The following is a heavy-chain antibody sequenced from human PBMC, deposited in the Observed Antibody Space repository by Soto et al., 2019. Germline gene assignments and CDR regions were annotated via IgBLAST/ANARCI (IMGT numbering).Heavy chain of an antibody. CDR1: GYTFTSHG. D-gene: IGHD3-10*01. CDR2: ISASNGDT. Sequence: QVQLVQSGAVMKKPGASVKVSCKASGYTFTSHGLSWVRQAPGQGLEWMGWISASNGDTNYAQMYQGRVTVTTDTSTSTGYMELRSLRSEDTAVYSCARMVRGSNIDYYHYMDVWGEGTTVTVSS. CDR3: ARMVRGSNIDYYHYMDV. V-gene: IGHV1-18*01. J-gene: IGHJ6*03.